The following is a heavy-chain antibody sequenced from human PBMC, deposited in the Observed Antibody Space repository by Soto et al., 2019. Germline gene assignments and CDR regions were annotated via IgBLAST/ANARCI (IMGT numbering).Heavy chain of an antibody. D-gene: IGHD2-2*01. V-gene: IGHV1-18*01. Sequence: QVHLVQSGAEVKKPGASVKVSCKGSGYDFTTYGITWVRQAPGQGLEWMAWISAHNGNSNYAQKYQGRVTMTTDTPTSTAYMELSSLRSDDTAVYYCARIADCSTTSCSFPSRFHVRGYYYYYGLDVWGQGTTVTVSS. CDR3: ARIADCSTTSCSFPSRFHVRGYYYYYGLDV. CDR1: GYDFTTYG. J-gene: IGHJ6*02. CDR2: ISAHNGNS.